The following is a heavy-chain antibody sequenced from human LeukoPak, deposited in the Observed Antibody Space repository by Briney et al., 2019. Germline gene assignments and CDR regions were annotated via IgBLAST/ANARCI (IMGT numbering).Heavy chain of an antibody. V-gene: IGHV3-48*04. Sequence: GGSLRLSCAASGFRFSYYGMDWVRQAPGKGLEWVSYISSSSTTIYYADSVKGRFTISRDNAKNSLYLQMNSLRAEDTAVYYCARQFCSGGSCYSGDFFDYRGQGTLVTVSS. CDR3: ARQFCSGGSCYSGDFFDY. CDR1: GFRFSYYG. D-gene: IGHD2-15*01. J-gene: IGHJ4*02. CDR2: ISSSSTTI.